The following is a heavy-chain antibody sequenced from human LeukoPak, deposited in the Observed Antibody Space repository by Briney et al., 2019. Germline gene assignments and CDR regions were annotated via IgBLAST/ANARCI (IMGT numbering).Heavy chain of an antibody. Sequence: GGSLRLSCAASGFTFNSYAMTWVRQAPGKGLEWVSAVSDSGSTTYYADSVKGRFTISRDNSKNTLYLQMNSLRAEDTAVYYCARDLVRGVIFGCYNYRGQGTLVTVSS. D-gene: IGHD3-10*01. J-gene: IGHJ4*02. CDR1: GFTFNSYA. V-gene: IGHV3-23*01. CDR3: ARDLVRGVIFGCYNY. CDR2: VSDSGSTT.